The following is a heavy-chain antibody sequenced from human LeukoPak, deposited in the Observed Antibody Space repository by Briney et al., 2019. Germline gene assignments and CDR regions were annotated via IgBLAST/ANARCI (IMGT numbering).Heavy chain of an antibody. J-gene: IGHJ6*02. CDR1: GFVFSSYA. CDR3: ARTLVVVMYYGMDV. Sequence: GGSLRLSCAASGFVFSSYAMHWVRQAPGKGLDWVAIISYDGSNKYYADSVKGRFTISRDSSKNTLYLQMNSLRTEDTAVYYCARTLVVVMYYGMDVWGQGTTVTVSS. CDR2: ISYDGSNK. D-gene: IGHD3-22*01. V-gene: IGHV3-30-3*01.